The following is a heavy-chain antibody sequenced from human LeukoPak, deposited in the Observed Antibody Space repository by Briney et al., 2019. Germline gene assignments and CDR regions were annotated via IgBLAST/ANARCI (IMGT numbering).Heavy chain of an antibody. CDR1: GFTFSSYG. D-gene: IGHD3-3*01. CDR2: IRYDGSNK. J-gene: IGHJ6*03. CDR3: AKDRSYYDFWSGYYTPTEYYYYMDV. V-gene: IGHV3-30*02. Sequence: GGSLRLSCAASGFTFSSYGMHWVRQAPGKGLEWVAFIRYDGSNKYYADSVKGRFTISRDNSKNTLYLQMSSLRAEDTAVYYCAKDRSYYDFWSGYYTPTEYYYYMDVWGKGTTVTVSS.